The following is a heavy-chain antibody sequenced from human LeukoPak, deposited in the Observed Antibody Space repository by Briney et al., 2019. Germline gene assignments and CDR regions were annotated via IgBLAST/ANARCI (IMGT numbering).Heavy chain of an antibody. J-gene: IGHJ4*02. CDR2: ISYDGSNK. Sequence: GGSLRLSCAASGFTFSSYGMHWVRRAPGKGLEWVAVISYDGSNKYYADSVKGRFTISRDNSKNTLYLQMNSLRAEDTAVYYCAKNCGGDCYFPDYWGQGTLVTVSS. D-gene: IGHD2-21*02. V-gene: IGHV3-30*18. CDR3: AKNCGGDCYFPDY. CDR1: GFTFSSYG.